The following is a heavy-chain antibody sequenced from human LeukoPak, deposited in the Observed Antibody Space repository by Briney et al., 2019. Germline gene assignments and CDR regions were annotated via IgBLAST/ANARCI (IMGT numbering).Heavy chain of an antibody. D-gene: IGHD3-22*01. V-gene: IGHV4-34*01. CDR2: INHSGST. Sequence: SETLSLTCTVSGGSISTFHWSWIRLPPGKGLEWIGEINHSGSTNYNPSLKSRVTISVDTSKNQFSLKLSSVTAADTAVYYCARGGRGYYFDYWGQGTLVTVSS. J-gene: IGHJ4*02. CDR1: GGSISTFH. CDR3: ARGGRGYYFDY.